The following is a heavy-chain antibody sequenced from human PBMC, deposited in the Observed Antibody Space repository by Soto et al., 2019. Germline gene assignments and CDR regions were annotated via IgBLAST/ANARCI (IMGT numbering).Heavy chain of an antibody. CDR1: GDSVSSNSAA. D-gene: IGHD7-27*01. CDR3: ARETGAPLLPLTGDAFDI. CDR2: TYYRSKWYN. V-gene: IGHV6-1*01. J-gene: IGHJ3*02. Sequence: SQTLSLTCAISGDSVSSNSAAWNWIRQSPSRGLEWLGRTYYRSKWYNDYAVSVKSRITINPDTSKNQFSLQLNSVTPEDTAVYYCARETGAPLLPLTGDAFDIWGQGTMVTVSS.